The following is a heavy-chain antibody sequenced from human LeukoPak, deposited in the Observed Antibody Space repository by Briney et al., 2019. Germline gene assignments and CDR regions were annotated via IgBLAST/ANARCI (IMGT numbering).Heavy chain of an antibody. V-gene: IGHV5-51*01. CDR3: ARRTLGATYGY. D-gene: IGHD1-26*01. J-gene: IGHJ4*02. CDR1: GYTFTTYW. Sequence: GESLKISCKGSGYTFTTYWIGWVRQTPGKGLEWMGIIYPSDSDTRYSPSFKGQVTISADKSISTAYLQWTTLEASDTAIYYCARRTLGATYGYWGQGTLVTVSS. CDR2: IYPSDSDT.